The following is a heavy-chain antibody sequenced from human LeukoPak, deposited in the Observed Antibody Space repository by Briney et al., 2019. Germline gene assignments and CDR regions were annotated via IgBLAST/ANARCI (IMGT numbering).Heavy chain of an antibody. V-gene: IGHV4-39*07. CDR2: IYYSGST. CDR1: GGSISSSSHC. CDR3: AKGHYHDSSGYYQNWYFDL. D-gene: IGHD3-22*01. Sequence: SETLSPTCTVSGGSISSSSHCWGWIRQPPGKGLEWIGSIYYSGSTCYNPSLKSRVTISVDTSKNQCSLKLSSVTAADTAVYYCAKGHYHDSSGYYQNWYFDLWGRGALVTVSS. J-gene: IGHJ2*01.